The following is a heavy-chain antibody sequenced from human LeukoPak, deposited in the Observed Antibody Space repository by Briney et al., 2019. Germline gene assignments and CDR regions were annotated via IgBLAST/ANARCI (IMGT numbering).Heavy chain of an antibody. CDR1: GGTSSSYA. V-gene: IGHV1-69*04. Sequence: ASVKVSCKASGGTSSSYAISWVRQAPGQGLEWMGRIIPILGIANYAQKFQGRVTITADKSTSTAYRELSSLRSEDTAVYYCARGQRRLYYYGMDVWGQGTTVTVSS. CDR3: ARGQRRLYYYGMDV. J-gene: IGHJ6*02. CDR2: IIPILGIA.